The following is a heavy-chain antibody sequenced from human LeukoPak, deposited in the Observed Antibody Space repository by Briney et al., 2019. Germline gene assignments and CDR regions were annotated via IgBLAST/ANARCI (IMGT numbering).Heavy chain of an antibody. CDR1: GFTFSSYW. J-gene: IGHJ4*02. CDR3: VRGNDYGGPHY. D-gene: IGHD4-23*01. CDR2: IDRDGSRI. Sequence: GGSLRLSCAVSGFTFSSYWMHWVRQAPGKGLVRVSRIDRDGSRINYADSVKGRYTISRDNGKNTLFLQMNSLRAEDAAVYYCVRGNDYGGPHYWGQGTLVTVSS. V-gene: IGHV3-74*01.